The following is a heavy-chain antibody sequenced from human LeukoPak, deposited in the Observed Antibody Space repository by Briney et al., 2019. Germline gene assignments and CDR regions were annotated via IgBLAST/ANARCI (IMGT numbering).Heavy chain of an antibody. CDR2: IYYSGST. CDR3: ARDVGSGYDFFDY. J-gene: IGHJ4*02. V-gene: IGHV4-59*01. Sequence: SETLSLTCTVSGGSISSYYWSWIRQPPGKGLEWIGYIYYSGSTNYNPSLKSRVTISVDTSKNQFSLKLSSVTTADTAVYYCARDVGSGYDFFDYWGQGTLVTVSS. CDR1: GGSISSYY. D-gene: IGHD5-12*01.